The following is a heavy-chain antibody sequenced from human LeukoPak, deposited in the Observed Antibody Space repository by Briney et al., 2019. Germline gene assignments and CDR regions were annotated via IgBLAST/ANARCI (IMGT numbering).Heavy chain of an antibody. V-gene: IGHV4-59*01. CDR1: GGSISRYY. J-gene: IGHJ3*02. Sequence: SDTLSLTCTVSGGSISRYYWSWIRQPPGKTLERIRHNYYSGSTNYTPSLKSRVTISVDTSKNQFSLKLSSVTAADTAVYYCARAGKTDSSGYYNDAFDIWGQGTMVTVSS. D-gene: IGHD3-22*01. CDR3: ARAGKTDSSGYYNDAFDI. CDR2: NYYSGST.